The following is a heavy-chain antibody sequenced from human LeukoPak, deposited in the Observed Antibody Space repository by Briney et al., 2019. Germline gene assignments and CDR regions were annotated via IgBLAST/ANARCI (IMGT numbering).Heavy chain of an antibody. Sequence: GGSLRLSCAASGFTFSSYGMHWVRQAPGKGLEWVAFIRYDGSNKYYADSVKGRFTISRDNSKNTLYLQMNSLRAEDTAVYYCAKTLLRFLEWSAPDYWGQGTLVTVSS. D-gene: IGHD3-3*01. V-gene: IGHV3-30*02. CDR3: AKTLLRFLEWSAPDY. CDR1: GFTFSSYG. CDR2: IRYDGSNK. J-gene: IGHJ4*02.